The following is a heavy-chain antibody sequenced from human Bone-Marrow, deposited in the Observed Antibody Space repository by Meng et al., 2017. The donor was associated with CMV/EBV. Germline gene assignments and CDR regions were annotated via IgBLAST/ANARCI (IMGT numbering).Heavy chain of an antibody. V-gene: IGHV3-20*04. CDR1: GFTFDDYG. Sequence: GGSLRLSCAASGFTFDDYGMSWVRQAPGKGLEWVSGINWNGGSTGYADSVKGRFTISRDNAKNSLYLQMNSLRAEDTALYYCARDLSAYCSSTSCYWGSLDYWGQGTLVTFYS. D-gene: IGHD2-2*01. CDR2: INWNGGST. CDR3: ARDLSAYCSSTSCYWGSLDY. J-gene: IGHJ4*02.